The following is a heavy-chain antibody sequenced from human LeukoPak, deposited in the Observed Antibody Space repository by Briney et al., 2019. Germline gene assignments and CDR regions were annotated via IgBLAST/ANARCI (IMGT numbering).Heavy chain of an antibody. D-gene: IGHD6-19*01. CDR3: ARHASRGWLNWFDP. CDR2: IYYSGST. J-gene: IGHJ5*02. CDR1: GGSISSGDYY. V-gene: IGHV4-30-4*01. Sequence: SSETLSLTCTVSGGSISSGDYYWSWIRQPPGKGLEWIGYIYYSGSTYYNPSLKSRVTISVDTSKNQFSLKLSSVTAADMAVYYCARHASRGWLNWFDPWGQGTLVTVSS.